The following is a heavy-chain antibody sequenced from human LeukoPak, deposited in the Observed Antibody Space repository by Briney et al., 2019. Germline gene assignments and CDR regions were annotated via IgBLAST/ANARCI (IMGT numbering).Heavy chain of an antibody. CDR1: GFTFSSYG. D-gene: IGHD3-10*01. V-gene: IGHV4-59*12. J-gene: IGHJ3*02. Sequence: GSLRLSCAASGFTFSSYGMSWVRQPPGKGLEWIGNNSPSLKSRVTISLDTSRNQFSLKLTSVTAADTAVYYCAKSNGYGLVDIWGQGTMVTVSS. CDR3: AKSNGYGLVDI.